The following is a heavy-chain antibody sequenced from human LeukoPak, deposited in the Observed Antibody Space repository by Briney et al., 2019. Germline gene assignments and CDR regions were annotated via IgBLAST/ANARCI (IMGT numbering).Heavy chain of an antibody. V-gene: IGHV1-2*02. D-gene: IGHD3-16*01. J-gene: IGHJ6*02. CDR3: ATERFPPDYYYYGVDV. Sequence: EASVKVSCTASGYTFTGYYMHWVRQAPGQGLEWMGWINPNSGGTNYAQKFQGRVTMTRDTSISTAYMELSRLRSDDTAVYYCATERFPPDYYYYGVDVWGQGTTVTVSS. CDR2: INPNSGGT. CDR1: GYTFTGYY.